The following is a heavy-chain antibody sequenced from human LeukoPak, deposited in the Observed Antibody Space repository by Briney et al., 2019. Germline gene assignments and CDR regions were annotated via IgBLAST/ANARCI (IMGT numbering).Heavy chain of an antibody. Sequence: SETLSLTCTVSGRSISSTNFYWGWIRQPPGKGLEWIGYVYYTGSTKYNPSLKSRATISTDTSKNQFSLKVNSVTAADTALYYCARLHWHCSSTRCYGGFDPWGQGTLVIVSS. V-gene: IGHV4-61*05. J-gene: IGHJ5*02. CDR1: GRSISSTNFY. CDR3: ARLHWHCSSTRCYGGFDP. CDR2: VYYTGST. D-gene: IGHD2-2*01.